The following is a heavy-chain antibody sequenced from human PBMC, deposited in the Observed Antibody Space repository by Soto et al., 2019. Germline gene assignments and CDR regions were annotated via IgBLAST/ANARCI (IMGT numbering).Heavy chain of an antibody. D-gene: IGHD6-6*01. CDR1: GYTFTVYG. J-gene: IGHJ4*02. Sequence: KVSCKAAGYTFTVYGISWVRQAPGQGLEWMGWITAYNGNTNYAQKLQGRVTMTTDTSTSTAYMELRRLRSDEKAVYYCARDLRAARVHFAYWGQEPRATVAS. CDR3: ARDLRAARVHFAY. CDR2: ITAYNGNT. V-gene: IGHV1-18*04.